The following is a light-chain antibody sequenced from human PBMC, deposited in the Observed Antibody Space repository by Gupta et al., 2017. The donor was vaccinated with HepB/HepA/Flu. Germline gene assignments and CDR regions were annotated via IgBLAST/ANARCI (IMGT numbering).Light chain of an antibody. V-gene: IGLV3-19*01. Sequence: SSELTQDPAVSVALGQTVRITCQGDSPRSYYASWYQQKPGQAPVLVIYGKNNRPSGIPDRFSGSSSGNTASLTSTGAQAEDEADYYCNSRDSSGNHLHYVFGTGTKVTVL. CDR3: NSRDSSGNHLHYV. J-gene: IGLJ1*01. CDR1: SPRSYY. CDR2: GKN.